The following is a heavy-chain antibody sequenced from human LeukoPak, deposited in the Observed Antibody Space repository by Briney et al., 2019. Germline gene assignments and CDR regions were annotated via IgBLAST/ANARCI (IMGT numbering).Heavy chain of an antibody. CDR1: GASISGYY. V-gene: IGHV4-59*08. J-gene: IGHJ4*02. D-gene: IGHD3-22*01. CDR3: ARGDYYDSSGYYLY. Sequence: SETLSLTCTVSGASISGYYWSWIRQPPGKGLEWIGYIYYSGSTNYNSSLKSRVTISLDTSKNQFSLKLSSVTAADTAVYYCARGDYYDSSGYYLYWGQGTLVTVSS. CDR2: IYYSGST.